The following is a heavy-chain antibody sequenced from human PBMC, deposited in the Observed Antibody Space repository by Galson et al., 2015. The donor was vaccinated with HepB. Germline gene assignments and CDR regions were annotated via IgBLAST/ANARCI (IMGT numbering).Heavy chain of an antibody. CDR3: ARGVLDRGEDSPGYFYNWFDS. CDR1: W. J-gene: IGHJ5*01. D-gene: IGHD3-9*01. CDR2: INEDGSTK. V-gene: IGHV3-7*03. Sequence: WMTWVRQSAGRGLEWVANINEDGSTKFYLDSVKGRFTISADKANNSLFLQMNSLRAQDTALYYCARGVLDRGEDSPGYFYNWFDSWGQGILVTVSS.